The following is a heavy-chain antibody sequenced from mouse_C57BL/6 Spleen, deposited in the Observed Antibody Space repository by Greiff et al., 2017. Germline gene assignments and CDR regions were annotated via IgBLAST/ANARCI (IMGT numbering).Heavy chain of an antibody. D-gene: IGHD2-1*01. CDR3: ARYGYGNSPFDY. V-gene: IGHV7-3*01. Sequence: EVQVVESGGGLVQPGGSLSLSCAASGFTFTDYYMSWVRQPPGKALEWLGFIRHKANGYTTEYSASVKGRFTISRDNSQRILYLQMNALRAEDSATYYCARYGYGNSPFDYWGQGTTLTVSS. CDR1: GFTFTDYY. CDR2: IRHKANGYTT. J-gene: IGHJ2*01.